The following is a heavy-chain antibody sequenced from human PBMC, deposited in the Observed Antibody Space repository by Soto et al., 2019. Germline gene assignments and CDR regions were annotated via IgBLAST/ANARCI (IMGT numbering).Heavy chain of an antibody. CDR2: INPNSGGT. CDR1: GYTFTGCY. J-gene: IGHJ5*02. V-gene: IGHV1-2*02. D-gene: IGHD3-3*01. Sequence: ASVKVSCKASGYTFTGCYMHWVRQAPGQGLEWMGWINPNSGGTNYAQKFQGRVTMTRDTSISTAYMELSRLRSDDTAVYYCARGPPPPRITIFGVVIQENNWFDPWGQGTLVTVSS. CDR3: ARGPPPPRITIFGVVIQENNWFDP.